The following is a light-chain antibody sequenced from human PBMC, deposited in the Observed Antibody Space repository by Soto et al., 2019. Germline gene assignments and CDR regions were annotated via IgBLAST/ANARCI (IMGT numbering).Light chain of an antibody. J-gene: IGKJ1*01. V-gene: IGKV3-20*01. Sequence: EVVLTQSPGTLSLSPGEGATLSCRASQRVPSNYLAWYQQKPGQAPSLLIYDASRRAIGIPDRFSGSGSGTDFTLTISRLEPEDFAVYYCQQYAYSRTFGQGTKV. CDR3: QQYAYSRT. CDR2: DAS. CDR1: QRVPSNY.